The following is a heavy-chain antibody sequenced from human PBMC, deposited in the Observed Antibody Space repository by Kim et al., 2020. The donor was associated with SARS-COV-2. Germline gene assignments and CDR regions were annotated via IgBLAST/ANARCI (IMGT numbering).Heavy chain of an antibody. CDR3: ARHDFWGSGWYNWFDP. V-gene: IGHV4-39*01. Sequence: SETLSLTCTVSGASISSSNFYWGWIRQPPGKGLEWIVSISYNGNTYFNPSLKSRVTISVDTSRSQFSLRLSALTAADTAVYYCARHDFWGSGWYNWFDPWGQGTLVTVSS. D-gene: IGHD3-22*01. J-gene: IGHJ5*02. CDR2: ISYNGNT. CDR1: GASISSSNFY.